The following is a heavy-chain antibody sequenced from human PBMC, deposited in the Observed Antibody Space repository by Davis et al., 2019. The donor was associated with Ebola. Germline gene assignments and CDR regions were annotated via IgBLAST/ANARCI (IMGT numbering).Heavy chain of an antibody. CDR2: ISYDGGNK. J-gene: IGHJ3*01. CDR3: ARKPFTYDAFDV. V-gene: IGHV3-30*04. Sequence: PGGSLRLSCAASGFIFSTDAMHWVRQAPGKGLEWVAFISYDGGNKIYSDSVKGRFTISRDNSKNTLFLQMDSLNSEDTAVYFCARKPFTYDAFDVWGQGTLVVVSS. D-gene: IGHD3-16*01. CDR1: GFIFSTDA.